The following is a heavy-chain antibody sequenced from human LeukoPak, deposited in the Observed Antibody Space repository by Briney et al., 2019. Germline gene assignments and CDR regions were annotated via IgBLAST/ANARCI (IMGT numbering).Heavy chain of an antibody. D-gene: IGHD6-19*01. J-gene: IGHJ4*02. CDR3: AKPFTQTPYAIGWYTCDS. CDR2: ISGSGGTT. Sequence: PGGSLRLSCAVSGFTFSTYAMSWVRQAPGKGLEWVSVISGSGGTTYYSDSVKGRFTVSRDNSKNTLYLQMNSLRAEDTAVYYCAKPFTQTPYAIGWYTCDSWGQGTLVTVSS. CDR1: GFTFSTYA. V-gene: IGHV3-23*01.